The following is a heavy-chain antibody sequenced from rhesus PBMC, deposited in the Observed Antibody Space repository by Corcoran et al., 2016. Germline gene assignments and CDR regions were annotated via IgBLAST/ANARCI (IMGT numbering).Heavy chain of an antibody. J-gene: IGHJ4*01. CDR1: GGSVSSCNW. CDR2: ISGSSGST. V-gene: IGHV4S19*01. Sequence: QVQLQESGPGLVKPSETLSLTCAVSGGSVSSCNWWSRIRQPPGQGLEWIGYISGSSGSTYYNPSLKSRVTISKDTSKNQFSLRLSSVTAADTAVYYCAREGEGSGYSYFDSWGQGVLVTVSS. D-gene: IGHD3-28*01. CDR3: AREGEGSGYSYFDS.